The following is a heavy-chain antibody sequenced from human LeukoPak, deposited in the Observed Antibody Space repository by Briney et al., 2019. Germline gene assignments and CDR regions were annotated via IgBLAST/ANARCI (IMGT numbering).Heavy chain of an antibody. Sequence: SETLSLTCTVSAGSISSYYWSWIRQPPGKGLGWIGYIYYSGSTNYNPSLKSRVTISADPSKNQFSLKLNSVTAADTAVYYCARDPGGYGSGSYYYFDYWGQGTLVTVSS. CDR1: AGSISSYY. D-gene: IGHD3-10*01. J-gene: IGHJ4*02. CDR3: ARDPGGYGSGSYYYFDY. CDR2: IYYSGST. V-gene: IGHV4-59*01.